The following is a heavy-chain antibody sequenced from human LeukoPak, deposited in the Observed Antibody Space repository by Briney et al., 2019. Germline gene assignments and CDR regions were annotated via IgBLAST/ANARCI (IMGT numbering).Heavy chain of an antibody. J-gene: IGHJ4*02. CDR1: GFTFDDYA. V-gene: IGHV3-9*01. Sequence: PGGSLRLSCAASGFTFDDYAMHWVRQAPGKGLEWVSGISWNSGSIGYADSVKGRFTISRDNSKNTLYLQMNSLRAEDTAVYYCAKEGYDYSLSFDYWGQGTLVTVSS. CDR3: AKEGYDYSLSFDY. CDR2: ISWNSGSI. D-gene: IGHD3-22*01.